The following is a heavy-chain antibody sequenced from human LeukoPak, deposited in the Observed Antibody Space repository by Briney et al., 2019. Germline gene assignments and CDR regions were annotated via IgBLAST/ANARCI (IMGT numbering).Heavy chain of an antibody. V-gene: IGHV1-8*01. J-gene: IGHJ6*02. D-gene: IGHD3-3*01. CDR2: MNLNSGNT. Sequence: ASVKVSCKASGYTFTSYDINWVRQATGQGLEWMGWMNLNSGNTGYAQKFQGRVTMTRNTSISTAYMELSSLRSEDTAVYYCARGAPTYYDFWSGYLPNYYCYYGMDVWGQGTTVTVSS. CDR1: GYTFTSYD. CDR3: ARGAPTYYDFWSGYLPNYYCYYGMDV.